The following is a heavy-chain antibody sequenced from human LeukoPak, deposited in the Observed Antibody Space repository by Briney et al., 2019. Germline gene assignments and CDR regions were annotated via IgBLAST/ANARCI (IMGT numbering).Heavy chain of an antibody. Sequence: SETLSLTCTVSGGSISSYYWSWIRQPPGKGLEWIGYIYYSGSTNYNPSLKSRVTISVDTSKNQFSLKLSSVTAADTAVYYCARHVGPYYDFWSGYPWAFDIWGQGTMVTVSP. D-gene: IGHD3-3*01. CDR2: IYYSGST. CDR1: GGSISSYY. V-gene: IGHV4-59*08. J-gene: IGHJ3*02. CDR3: ARHVGPYYDFWSGYPWAFDI.